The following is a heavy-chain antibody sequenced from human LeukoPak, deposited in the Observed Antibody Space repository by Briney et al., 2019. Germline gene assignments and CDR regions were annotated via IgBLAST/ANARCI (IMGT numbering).Heavy chain of an antibody. D-gene: IGHD4-17*01. CDR1: GFTFSSYW. Sequence: PGGSLRLSCAASGFTFSSYWMHWVRQAPGKGLVWVSRINSDGSSTSYADSVKGRFTISRDNSKNTLYLQMNSLRAEDTAVYYCAKALAKATVTYFDYWGQGTLVTVSS. J-gene: IGHJ4*02. V-gene: IGHV3-74*01. CDR2: INSDGSST. CDR3: AKALAKATVTYFDY.